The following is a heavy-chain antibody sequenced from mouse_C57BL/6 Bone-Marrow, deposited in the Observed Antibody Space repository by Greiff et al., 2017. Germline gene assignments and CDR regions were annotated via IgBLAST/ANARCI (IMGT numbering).Heavy chain of an antibody. CDR2: IDPSDSYT. J-gene: IGHJ1*03. CDR1: GYTFTSYW. Sequence: QVQLQQPGAELVMPGASVKLSCKASGYTFTSYWMHWVKQRPGQGLEWIGEIDPSDSYTNYNQKFKGKSTLSVDKSSSTAYMQLSSLKSEDSAVYYCARGPHWYFDVWGTGTTVTVSA. V-gene: IGHV1-69*01. CDR3: ARGPHWYFDV.